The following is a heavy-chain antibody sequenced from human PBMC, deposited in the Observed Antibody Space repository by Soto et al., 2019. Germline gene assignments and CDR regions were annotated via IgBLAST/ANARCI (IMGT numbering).Heavy chain of an antibody. V-gene: IGHV1-2*02. D-gene: IGHD2-15*01. CDR3: VRDRRMDVVHRFDS. CDR1: GYTFTDYY. Sequence: VKVSCKASGYTFTDYYLHWVRQAPGQGLEWMGWIRPITGGTNYAQKFRGRVTMTSDTSISTAYMELSSLRSDDTAVYYCVRDRRMDVVHRFDSWGQGTLVTVSS. J-gene: IGHJ5*01. CDR2: IRPITGGT.